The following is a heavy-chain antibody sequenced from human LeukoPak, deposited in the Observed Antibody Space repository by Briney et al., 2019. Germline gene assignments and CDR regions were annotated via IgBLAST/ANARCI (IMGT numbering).Heavy chain of an antibody. Sequence: PGRSLRLSCAASGFTFSSYVMHWVRQAPGKGLEWVAIISYDGSNEYYADSVKGRFTISRDNSKNTLYLQMNSLRAEDTAVYYCAGYYSSKYLYFDYWGQGTLVTVSS. CDR1: GFTFSSYV. J-gene: IGHJ4*02. V-gene: IGHV3-30*04. D-gene: IGHD6-13*01. CDR2: ISYDGSNE. CDR3: AGYYSSKYLYFDY.